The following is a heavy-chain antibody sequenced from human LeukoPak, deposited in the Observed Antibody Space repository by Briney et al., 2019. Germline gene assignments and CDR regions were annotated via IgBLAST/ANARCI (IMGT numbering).Heavy chain of an antibody. V-gene: IGHV3-23*01. CDR3: AKAFGTNGYYQLPIDD. Sequence: GGSLRLSCAASGFTFSSNAMTWVRQAPGKGLECVSAITGSGDTTCYADSVKGRFTIFRDNSKNTLYLQLNNLRAEDTAIYYCAKAFGTNGYYQLPIDDWGQGTLVTVSS. CDR1: GFTFSSNA. J-gene: IGHJ4*02. CDR2: ITGSGDTT. D-gene: IGHD3-22*01.